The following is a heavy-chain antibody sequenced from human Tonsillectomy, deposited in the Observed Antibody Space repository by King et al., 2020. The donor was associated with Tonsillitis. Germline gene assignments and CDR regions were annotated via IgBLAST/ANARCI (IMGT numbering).Heavy chain of an antibody. D-gene: IGHD6-13*01. J-gene: IGHJ5*01. Sequence: QLVQSGAEVKKPGASVKVSCKASGYTFTGYYMHWVRQAPGQGLEWMGWINPNSGGTNYAQKFQGRVTMTRDTPISTAYMELSRLRSDDTAVYYCARDLRIAAAPWGFNSWGQGTLVTVSS. CDR1: GYTFTGYY. V-gene: IGHV1-2*02. CDR2: INPNSGGT. CDR3: ARDLRIAAAPWGFNS.